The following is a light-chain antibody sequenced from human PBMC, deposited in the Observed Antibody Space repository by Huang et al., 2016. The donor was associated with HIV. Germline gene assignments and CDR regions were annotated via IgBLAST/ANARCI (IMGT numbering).Light chain of an antibody. CDR3: QQRKYWPPIT. V-gene: IGKV3-11*01. Sequence: ETVLTQSPATLSLSPGERATLSCRASPSVNSDLAWYQQKPGQTPRLLMYDASNRATGIPARFSGSGSGTDFTLTISSLEPEDFAVYYCQQRKYWPPITFGQGTRLEIK. J-gene: IGKJ5*01. CDR2: DAS. CDR1: PSVNSD.